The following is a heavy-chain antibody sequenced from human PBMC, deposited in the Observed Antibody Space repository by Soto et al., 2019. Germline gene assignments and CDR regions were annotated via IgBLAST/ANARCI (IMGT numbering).Heavy chain of an antibody. Sequence: GGSLRLSCAASGFTFSDYYMSWIRQAPGKGLEWVSYISSSSSYTNYADSVKGRFTISRDNAKNSLYLQMNSLRAEDTAVYYCARENRSPSLWFGELDRGYWGQGTLVTVSS. CDR3: ARENRSPSLWFGELDRGY. CDR2: ISSSSSYT. D-gene: IGHD3-10*01. V-gene: IGHV3-11*06. CDR1: GFTFSDYY. J-gene: IGHJ4*02.